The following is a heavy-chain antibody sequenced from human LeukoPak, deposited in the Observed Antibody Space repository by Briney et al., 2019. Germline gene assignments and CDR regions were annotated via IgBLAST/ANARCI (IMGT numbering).Heavy chain of an antibody. CDR3: ARDLFEVVTTLGDY. Sequence: GGSLRLSCAASGFTFSSYAMSWVRQAPGKGLEWVSAISGSGGSTYYADSVKGRFTISRDNSKNTLYLQMNSLRAEDTAVYYCARDLFEVVTTLGDYWGQGTLVTVSS. J-gene: IGHJ4*02. CDR1: GFTFSSYA. D-gene: IGHD3-22*01. V-gene: IGHV3-23*01. CDR2: ISGSGGST.